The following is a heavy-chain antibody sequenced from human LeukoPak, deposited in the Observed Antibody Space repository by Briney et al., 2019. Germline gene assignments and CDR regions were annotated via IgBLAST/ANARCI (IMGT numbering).Heavy chain of an antibody. D-gene: IGHD3-3*01. Sequence: GRSLTLSCAASGFTFSSYSMNSVRQAPGKWLEWVSSISSSSSYTYYAYSVKGRFTISRHNANNSLYLQMNTLRAEDTDLYYCARRPYYDFWSGYYTRFDYYSRMHVWPQGPTVTVPS. V-gene: IGHV3-21*01. CDR3: ARRPYYDFWSGYYTRFDYYSRMHV. J-gene: IGHJ6*02. CDR1: GFTFSSYS. CDR2: ISSSSSYT.